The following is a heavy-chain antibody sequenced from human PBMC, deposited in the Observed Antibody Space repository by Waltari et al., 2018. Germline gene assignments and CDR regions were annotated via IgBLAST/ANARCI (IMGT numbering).Heavy chain of an antibody. Sequence: QVQLQESGPGLVKPSETLSLTCTVSGGSISSHYWTWIRQPPGKGLEWIGYIYYSGSTNYNPSLKSRVTISVDTSKNQFSLKLSSVTAADTAVYYCARDRRIRWLQLGYFDYWGQGTLVTVSS. CDR3: ARDRRIRWLQLGYFDY. CDR1: GGSISSHY. V-gene: IGHV4-59*11. CDR2: IYYSGST. D-gene: IGHD5-12*01. J-gene: IGHJ4*02.